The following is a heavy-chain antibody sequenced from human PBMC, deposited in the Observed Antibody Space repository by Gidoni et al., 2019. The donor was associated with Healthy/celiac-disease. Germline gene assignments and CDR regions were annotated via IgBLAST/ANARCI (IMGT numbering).Heavy chain of an antibody. CDR1: GGPFSSYT. Sequence: QVQLVQSGAEVKTPGSSVKFSCKASGGPFSSYTISWVRQAPGQGLEWMGRIIPILGIANYAQKFQGRVTITADKSTSTAYMELSSLRSEDTAVYYCARSVVKGGSYYYYGMDVWGQGTTVTVSS. CDR2: IIPILGIA. J-gene: IGHJ6*02. CDR3: ARSVVKGGSYYYYGMDV. D-gene: IGHD2-15*01. V-gene: IGHV1-69*02.